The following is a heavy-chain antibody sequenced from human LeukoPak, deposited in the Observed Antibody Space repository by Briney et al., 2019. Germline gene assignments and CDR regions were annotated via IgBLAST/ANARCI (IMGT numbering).Heavy chain of an antibody. J-gene: IGHJ6*03. CDR1: GFTFGSYA. CDR3: AKSPHCTNGVCYLSYYYYMDV. CDR2: ISGSGGST. D-gene: IGHD2-8*01. V-gene: IGHV3-23*01. Sequence: GGFLRLSCAASGFTFGSYAMSWVRQAPGKGLEWVSAISGSGGSTYYADSVKGRFTISRDNSKNTLYLQMNSLRAEDTAVYYCAKSPHCTNGVCYLSYYYYMDVWGKGTTVTVSS.